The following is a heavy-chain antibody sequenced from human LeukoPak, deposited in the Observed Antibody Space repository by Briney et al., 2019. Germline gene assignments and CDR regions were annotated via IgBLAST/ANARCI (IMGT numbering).Heavy chain of an antibody. V-gene: IGHV3-11*04. J-gene: IGHJ4*02. Sequence: LSLTCTVSGGSISSYYWSWIRQAPGKGLEWVSYISSSGSTIYYADSVKGRFTISRDNAENSLYLQMNSLRAEDTAVYYCARDRGFEMGLFDYWGQGTLVTVSS. CDR2: ISSSGSTI. D-gene: IGHD3-10*01. CDR3: ARDRGFEMGLFDY. CDR1: GGSISSYY.